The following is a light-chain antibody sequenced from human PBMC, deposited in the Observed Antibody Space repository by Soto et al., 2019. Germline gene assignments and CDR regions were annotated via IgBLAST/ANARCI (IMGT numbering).Light chain of an antibody. Sequence: QTSHPATSVTASVGDRVTISCQATQDIRKYLNWYQQKPGKAPKLLIYDASSLETGVPSRFSGSGSGTHFPFTIGGLPPEDFTTSYCQQYANIPLIFGQGTRLEIK. J-gene: IGKJ5*01. CDR2: DAS. CDR3: QQYANIPLI. CDR1: QDIRKY. V-gene: IGKV1-33*01.